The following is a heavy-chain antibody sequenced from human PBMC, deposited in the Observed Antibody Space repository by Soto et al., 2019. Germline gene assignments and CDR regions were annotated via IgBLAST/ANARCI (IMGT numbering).Heavy chain of an antibody. CDR3: AHTTHYDFWSGYPLAFSNWFDP. CDR2: IYWNDDK. V-gene: IGHV2-5*01. Sequence: GSGPTLVNPTQTLTLTCTFSGFSLSTSGVGVGWIRQPPGKALEWLALIYWNDDKRYSPSLKSRLTITKDTSKNQVVLTMTNMDPVDTATYYCAHTTHYDFWSGYPLAFSNWFDPWGEGTLVTVS. D-gene: IGHD3-3*01. CDR1: GFSLSTSGVG. J-gene: IGHJ5*02.